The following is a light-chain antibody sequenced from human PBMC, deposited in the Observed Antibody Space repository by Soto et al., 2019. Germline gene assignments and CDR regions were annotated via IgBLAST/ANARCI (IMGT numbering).Light chain of an antibody. Sequence: QAVVTQQPSLTVSPGGSVTLTCASSTGAVNSGYYPSWFQRKPGQAPRTLIFKTSNKHSWTSARFSGSLLGGKAALTLSGVQHEDEAEYCCLLLENNLWVFGGGTKLTVL. V-gene: IGLV7-43*01. CDR2: KTS. CDR3: LLLENNLWV. J-gene: IGLJ3*02. CDR1: TGAVNSGYY.